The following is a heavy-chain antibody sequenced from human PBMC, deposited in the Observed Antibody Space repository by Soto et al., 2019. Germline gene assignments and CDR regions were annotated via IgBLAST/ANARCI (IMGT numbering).Heavy chain of an antibody. CDR3: TTAHVLLWFGELPYFDY. D-gene: IGHD3-10*01. CDR2: IKSKTDGGTT. CDR1: GFTFSIAW. J-gene: IGHJ4*02. Sequence: GGSLRLSCAASGFTFSIAWMSWVRQAQGKGLEWVGRIKSKTDGGTTDYAAPVKGRFTISRDDSKNTLYLQMNSLKTEDTAVYYCTTAHVLLWFGELPYFDYWGQGTLVTVSS. V-gene: IGHV3-15*01.